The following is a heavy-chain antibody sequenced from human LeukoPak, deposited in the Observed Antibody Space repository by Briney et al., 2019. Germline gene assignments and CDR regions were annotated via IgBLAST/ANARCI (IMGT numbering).Heavy chain of an antibody. D-gene: IGHD6-13*01. Sequence: PGGSLRLSCAASGFTFSSYAMSWVRQAPGKGLEWVSAISGSGGSTYYADSVKGRFTISRDISKNTLYLQMNSVRAEDTAIYFCAKGRCGDSSCWYFDAWAKGTRVTVSS. CDR2: ISGSGGST. CDR3: AKGRCGDSSCWYFDA. V-gene: IGHV3-23*01. CDR1: GFTFSSYA. J-gene: IGHJ4*02.